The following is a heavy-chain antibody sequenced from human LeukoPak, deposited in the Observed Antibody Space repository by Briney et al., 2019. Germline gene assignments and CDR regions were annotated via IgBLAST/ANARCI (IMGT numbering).Heavy chain of an antibody. V-gene: IGHV3-23*01. D-gene: IGHD1-1*01. CDR1: GFSFSNSG. J-gene: IGHJ4*02. CDR2: ISGGGANT. CDR3: SKWNGYGDY. Sequence: PGGSLRLSCAASGFSFSNSGMSWVRPAPAKGLEWVAGISGGGANTHYADSVKGRFTISRDNSKNTLFLQMNSLRDEDTAIYYCSKWNGYGDYWGQGTLVTVSS.